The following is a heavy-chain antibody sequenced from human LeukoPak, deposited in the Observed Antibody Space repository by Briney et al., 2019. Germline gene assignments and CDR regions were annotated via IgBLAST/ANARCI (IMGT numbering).Heavy chain of an antibody. CDR3: VRSGKAWEHFDY. J-gene: IGHJ4*02. CDR1: GGSISSSSYY. D-gene: IGHD1-26*01. CDR2: IYYSGST. V-gene: IGHV4-39*01. Sequence: SETLSLTCTVSGGSISSSSYYWGWIRQPPGKGLEWIGSIYYSGSTYYNPSLKGRVTISVDTSKDQFSLKLTSVTAADTAVYYCVRSGKAWEHFDYWGQGALVTVSS.